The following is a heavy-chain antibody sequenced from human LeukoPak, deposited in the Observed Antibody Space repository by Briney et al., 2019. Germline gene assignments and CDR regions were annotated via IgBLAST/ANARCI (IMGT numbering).Heavy chain of an antibody. J-gene: IGHJ5*02. D-gene: IGHD6-13*01. CDR3: ARVALIAAATNWFDP. CDR1: GGSISSSNW. CDR2: IYHSGST. V-gene: IGHV4-4*02. Sequence: SETLSLTCAVSGGSISSSNWWSWVRQPPGKGLEWIGEIYHSGSTNYNPSLKSRVTISVDKSKNQFSLKLSSVTAADTAVYYCARVALIAAATNWFDPWGQGTLVTVSS.